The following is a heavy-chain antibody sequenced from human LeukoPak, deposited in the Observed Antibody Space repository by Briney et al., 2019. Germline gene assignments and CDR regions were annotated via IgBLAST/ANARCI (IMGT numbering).Heavy chain of an antibody. CDR2: IFDSGST. D-gene: IGHD3-10*01. J-gene: IGHJ5*02. CDR1: GGSISRSY. Sequence: PSETLSLTCTVSGGSISRSYWGWIRQPPGKGLEWIGYIFDSGSTNYNPSLKSRVTISLDTSKNQFSLKLSSVTAADTAVYYCARDRLIFGGSGRADWFDPWGQGTLVTVSS. V-gene: IGHV4-59*01. CDR3: ARDRLIFGGSGRADWFDP.